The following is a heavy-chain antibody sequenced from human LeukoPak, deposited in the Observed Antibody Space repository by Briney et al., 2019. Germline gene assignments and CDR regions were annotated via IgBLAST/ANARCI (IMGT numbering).Heavy chain of an antibody. D-gene: IGHD6-6*01. CDR1: GFTFSSHG. CDR3: ARDEYSSSPSSYYYYYMDV. V-gene: IGHV3-21*01. J-gene: IGHJ6*03. Sequence: GGSLRLSCAASGFTFSSHGMNWVRQAPGKGLEWVSSISSSSSYIYYADSVKGRFTISRDNAKNSLYLQMNSLRAEDTAVYYCARDEYSSSPSSYYYYYMDVWGKGTTVTVSS. CDR2: ISSSSSYI.